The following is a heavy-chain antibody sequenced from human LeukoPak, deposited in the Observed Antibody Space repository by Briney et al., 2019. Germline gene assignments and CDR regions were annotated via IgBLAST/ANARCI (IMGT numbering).Heavy chain of an antibody. D-gene: IGHD1-26*01. CDR2: FKSKAAGGTT. V-gene: IGHV3-15*01. J-gene: IGHJ3*02. Sequence: GGSLRLSCAASGFTFSVTWMSWVRQAPGRGLEWVGRFKSKAAGGTTDYAAPVAGRFTISRDDSKNMLYLQMNSLKTEDTAVYYRTRGAPQADVDIWGQGTMVTVSS. CDR1: GFTFSVTW. CDR3: TRGAPQADVDI.